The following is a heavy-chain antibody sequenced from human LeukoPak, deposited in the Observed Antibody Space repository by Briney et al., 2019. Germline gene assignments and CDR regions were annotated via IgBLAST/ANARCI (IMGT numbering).Heavy chain of an antibody. V-gene: IGHV1-69*04. CDR2: IIPILGIE. CDR3: ARAAVVTEYYIDY. D-gene: IGHD2-15*01. J-gene: IGHJ4*02. CDR1: RGTFSSYA. Sequence: SVKVSCKASRGTFSSYAISWVRQAPGQGLEWMGRIIPILGIENYAQKFQGRVTITAYKSTSTAYTELSGLRSEETAVYYCARAAVVTEYYIDYWGQGTLVTVSS.